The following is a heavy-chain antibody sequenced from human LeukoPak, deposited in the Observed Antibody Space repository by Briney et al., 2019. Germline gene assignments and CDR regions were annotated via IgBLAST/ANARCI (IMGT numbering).Heavy chain of an antibody. CDR3: ASTYYYDSSGYYYPYYFDY. Sequence: SVTVSCKASGGTFSSYAISWVRQAPGQGLEWMGRIIPIFGTANYAQKFQGRVTITADKSTSTAYMELSSLRSEDTAVYYCASTYYYDSSGYYYPYYFDYWGQGTLVTVSS. CDR1: GGTFSSYA. V-gene: IGHV1-69*06. J-gene: IGHJ4*02. D-gene: IGHD3-22*01. CDR2: IIPIFGTA.